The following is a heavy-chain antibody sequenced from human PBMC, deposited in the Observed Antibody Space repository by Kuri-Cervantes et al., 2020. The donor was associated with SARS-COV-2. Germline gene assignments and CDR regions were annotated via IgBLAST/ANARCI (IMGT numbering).Heavy chain of an antibody. CDR3: ARGRVVPAAIVYYYGMDV. CDR2: ITPIFGTA. V-gene: IGHV1-69*13. D-gene: IGHD2-2*01. J-gene: IGHJ6*02. CDR1: GGTFSSYA. Sequence: SVQVTCKASGGTFSSYAISWVRQAPGQGLEWMGGITPIFGTANYAQKFQGRVTITADESTSTAYMELSSLRSEDTAVYYCARGRVVPAAIVYYYGMDVWGQGTTVTVSS.